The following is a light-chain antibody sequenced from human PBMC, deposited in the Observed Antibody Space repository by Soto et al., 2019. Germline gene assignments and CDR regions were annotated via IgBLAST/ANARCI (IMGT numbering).Light chain of an antibody. CDR1: QSVSSSY. CDR2: GAS. Sequence: EIVLTQSPGSLSLSPGETATLSCRASQSVSSSYLAWYQQKPGQAPGLLIYGASSRATGIPDRYSGSGSGTDFTLTISRLEPEDFAVYYCQQYDSSPLTFGGGTKVEIK. J-gene: IGKJ4*01. V-gene: IGKV3-20*01. CDR3: QQYDSSPLT.